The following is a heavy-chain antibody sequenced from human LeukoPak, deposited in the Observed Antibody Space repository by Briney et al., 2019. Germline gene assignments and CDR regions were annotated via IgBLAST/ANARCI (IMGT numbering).Heavy chain of an antibody. V-gene: IGHV4-34*01. CDR1: GGSFSGYY. CDR3: ARGKKRAARTPYYFDY. J-gene: IGHJ4*02. CDR2: INHSGST. Sequence: PSETLSLTCAVYGGSFSGYYWSWIRQPPGKGLEWIGEINHSGSTNYNPSLKSRVTISVDTSKNQFSLKLSSVTAADTAVYYCARGKKRAARTPYYFDYWGQGTLVTVSS. D-gene: IGHD6-6*01.